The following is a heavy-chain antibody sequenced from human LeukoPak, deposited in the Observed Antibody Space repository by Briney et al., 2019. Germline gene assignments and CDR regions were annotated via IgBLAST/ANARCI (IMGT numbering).Heavy chain of an antibody. D-gene: IGHD2-2*01. CDR1: GGSISSSSYS. J-gene: IGHJ4*02. CDR3: ARVRVPAAIDY. Sequence: SETLSLTCTVSGGSISSSSYSWGWIRQPPGKGLEWIGSIYYSGSTYYNPSLKSRVTISVDTSKNQFSLKLSSVTAADTAVYYCARVRVPAAIDYWGQGTLVTVSS. CDR2: IYYSGST. V-gene: IGHV4-39*07.